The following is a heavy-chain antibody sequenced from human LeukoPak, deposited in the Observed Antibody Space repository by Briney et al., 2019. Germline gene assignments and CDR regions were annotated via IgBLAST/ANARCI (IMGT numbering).Heavy chain of an antibody. V-gene: IGHV4-34*01. J-gene: IGHJ4*02. Sequence: PSETLSLTCAVYGGSFSGYYWSWIRQPPGKGLEWIGEIYHSGSTNYNPSLKSRVTISVDTSKNQFSLKLSSVTAADTAVYYCAKAERMGYSSGWYGYWGQGTLVTVSS. CDR1: GGSFSGYY. CDR3: AKAERMGYSSGWYGY. CDR2: IYHSGST. D-gene: IGHD6-19*01.